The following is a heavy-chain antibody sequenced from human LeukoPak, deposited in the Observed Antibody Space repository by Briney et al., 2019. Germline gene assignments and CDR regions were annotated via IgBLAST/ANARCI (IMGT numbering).Heavy chain of an antibody. D-gene: IGHD1-1*01. CDR1: GLTFSGYA. CDR2: ITAGGDGT. V-gene: IGHV3-23*01. Sequence: GGSLRLSCAASGLTFSGYAMSWVRLAPGKGLEWVSAITAGGDGTYYADSVKGRFTISRDNLKNMVFLQMNSLRAEDTAIYYCAKSHASIWNVYDYWGQGTLVTVSS. CDR3: AKSHASIWNVYDY. J-gene: IGHJ4*02.